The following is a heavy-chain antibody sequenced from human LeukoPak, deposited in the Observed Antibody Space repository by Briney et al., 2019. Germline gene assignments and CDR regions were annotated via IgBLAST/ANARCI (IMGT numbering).Heavy chain of an antibody. CDR3: ARTRGVPYGDYLNDY. D-gene: IGHD4-17*01. CDR1: GYTFTSYY. J-gene: IGHJ4*02. Sequence: ASVKASCKASGYTFTSYYMHWVRQAPGQGLEWMGIINPSGGSTSYAQKFQGRVTMTRDTSTSTVYMELSSLRSEDTAVYYCARTRGVPYGDYLNDYWGQGTLVTVSS. V-gene: IGHV1-46*01. CDR2: INPSGGST.